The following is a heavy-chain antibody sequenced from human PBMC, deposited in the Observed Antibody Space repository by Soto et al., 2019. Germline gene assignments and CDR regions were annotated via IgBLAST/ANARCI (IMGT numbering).Heavy chain of an antibody. CDR3: ARRNYTATCPRDS. CDR2: IYYSGST. CDR1: GGSISSGDYY. Sequence: SETLSLTCTVSGGSISSGDYYWSWIRQPPGKGLEWIGYIYYSGSTYYNPSLKSRVTISVDTSKNQFSLKLSSVTAADTAVYYCARRNYTATCPRDSWGQETLVPVSS. J-gene: IGHJ4*02. V-gene: IGHV4-30-4*01. D-gene: IGHD3-3*01.